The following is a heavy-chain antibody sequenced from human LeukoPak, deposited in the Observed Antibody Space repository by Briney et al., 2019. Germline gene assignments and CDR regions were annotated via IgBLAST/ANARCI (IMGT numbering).Heavy chain of an antibody. D-gene: IGHD3-3*01. CDR3: ARDYDFWSGFPPLFDS. CDR1: GGSISSYY. J-gene: IGHJ4*02. V-gene: IGHV4-4*07. CDR2: IYISGNT. Sequence: PSETLSLTCTVSGGSISSYYWSWIRQPAGKGLEWIGNIYISGNTNYNPSLKSRVTLSVDTSKNQFSLKLSYVTAADTAVYYCARDYDFWSGFPPLFDSWGQGTLVTVSS.